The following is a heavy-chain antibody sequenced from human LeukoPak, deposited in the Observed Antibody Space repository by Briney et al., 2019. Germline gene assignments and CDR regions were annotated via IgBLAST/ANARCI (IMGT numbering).Heavy chain of an antibody. CDR2: RHYSGTT. CDR1: GGSISSGGYY. V-gene: IGHV4-31*03. J-gene: IGHJ4*02. Sequence: SQTLSLTCTVSGGSISSGGYYWSWIRQHPGKGLEWIGYRHYSGTTYYNASLKSRLTISVDTSKNQFSLKLSSVTAADTAVYYCARASLAYCSGGSCYAIDHRGQGTLVTVSS. D-gene: IGHD2-15*01. CDR3: ARASLAYCSGGSCYAIDH.